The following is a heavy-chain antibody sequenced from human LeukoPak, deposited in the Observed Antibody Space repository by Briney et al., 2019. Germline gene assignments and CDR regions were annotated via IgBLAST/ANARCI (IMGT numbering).Heavy chain of an antibody. CDR3: TTGKYGDYYFDN. V-gene: IGHV3-15*01. Sequence: GGSLRLSCAASGFTFSNAWMTWVRQPPGKGLEWVGSLKRKSGGGTTDYAAPVKGRFTISRDDSKNTLYLQMNSLKTEDTAVYYCTTGKYGDYYFDNWGQGTLVTVSS. CDR1: GFTFSNAW. D-gene: IGHD4-17*01. CDR2: LKRKSGGGTT. J-gene: IGHJ4*02.